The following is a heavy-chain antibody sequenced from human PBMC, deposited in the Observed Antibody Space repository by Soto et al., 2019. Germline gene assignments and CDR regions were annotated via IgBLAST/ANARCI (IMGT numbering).Heavy chain of an antibody. J-gene: IGHJ6*02. Sequence: EMQVVESGGNLVQPGGSLRLSCAASGFTFSTYYMTWVRQAPGKGLEWVAHINQDGSARYYVESVKDRFTISRDNAQNFLYLHMSSLRVEDTAVYRCTRWNFAMDVWGQGTTVTVS. CDR2: INQDGSAR. V-gene: IGHV3-7*03. CDR3: TRWNFAMDV. CDR1: GFTFSTYY.